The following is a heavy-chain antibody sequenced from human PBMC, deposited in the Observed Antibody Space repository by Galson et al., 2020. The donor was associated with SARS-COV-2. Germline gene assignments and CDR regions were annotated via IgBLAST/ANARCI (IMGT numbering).Heavy chain of an antibody. J-gene: IGHJ4*02. D-gene: IGHD1-26*01. CDR1: GYSFTTYW. Sequence: GESLKISCKASGYSFTTYWIGWVRQMPGKGLECMGIIYPGDSDTRYSPSFQGQVTISVDKSISTAYLQWSSLKASDTAMYYCAASPRLRQAGYSGRDWGQGTLVTVSS. CDR3: AASPRLRQAGYSGRD. CDR2: IYPGDSDT. V-gene: IGHV5-51*01.